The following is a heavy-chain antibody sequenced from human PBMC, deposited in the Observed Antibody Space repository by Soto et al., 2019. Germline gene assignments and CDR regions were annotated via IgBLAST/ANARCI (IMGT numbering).Heavy chain of an antibody. CDR1: GFTFSSYS. CDR2: ISSSSSYI. J-gene: IGHJ4*02. D-gene: IGHD6-6*01. CDR3: ARSGSSSPPPDY. V-gene: IGHV3-21*01. Sequence: EVQLVESGGGLVKPGGSLRLSCAASGFTFSSYSMNWVRQAPGKGLEWVSSISSSSSYIYYADSVKGRFTISRDNAKNSLYLQMNSLRDEDTAVYYCARSGSSSPPPDYWGQGTLVTVSS.